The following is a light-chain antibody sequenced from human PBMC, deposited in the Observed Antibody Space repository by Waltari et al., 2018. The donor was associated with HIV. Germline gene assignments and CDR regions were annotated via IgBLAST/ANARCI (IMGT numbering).Light chain of an antibody. J-gene: IGLJ2*01. V-gene: IGLV2-11*01. CDR2: DVS. Sequence: QSALTQPPSVSGSPGQSVAIPCPGPSSDVGGYNFVSWYQQHPGKAPKFLIYDVSKRPSGVPDRFSGSKSGNTASLTISGLQAEDEADYYCSSYAGTSVLFGGGTKLTVL. CDR3: SSYAGTSVL. CDR1: SSDVGGYNF.